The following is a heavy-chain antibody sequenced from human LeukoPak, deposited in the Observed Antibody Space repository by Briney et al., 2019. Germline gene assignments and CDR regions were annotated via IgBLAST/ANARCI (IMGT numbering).Heavy chain of an antibody. CDR3: ARDNYYDSSGYYYAVSAFDI. CDR2: IYYSGST. J-gene: IGHJ3*02. CDR1: GGSISSYY. D-gene: IGHD3-22*01. V-gene: IGHV4-59*01. Sequence: SETLSLTCSVSGGSISSYYWSWIRQSPENGLEWIGYIYYSGSTNYNPSLKSRVTISVDTSKNQFSLKLSSVIAADTAVYYCARDNYYDSSGYYYAVSAFDIWGQGTMVTVSS.